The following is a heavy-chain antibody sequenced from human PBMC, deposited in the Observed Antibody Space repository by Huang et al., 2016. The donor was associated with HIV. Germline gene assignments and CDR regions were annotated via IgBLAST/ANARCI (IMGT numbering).Heavy chain of an antibody. CDR2: IYYSGST. V-gene: IGHV4-59*11. D-gene: IGHD3-10*01. J-gene: IGHJ4*02. CDR1: GGSISSHY. Sequence: QVQLQESGPGLVKPSETLSLTCTVSGGSISSHYWSWIRQPPGKGLEWIGSIYYSGSTNYTPSLKSRVTISVDTSTNQFSLKLSSVTAADTAVYYCARDTMVRGFDYWGQGTLVTVSS. CDR3: ARDTMVRGFDY.